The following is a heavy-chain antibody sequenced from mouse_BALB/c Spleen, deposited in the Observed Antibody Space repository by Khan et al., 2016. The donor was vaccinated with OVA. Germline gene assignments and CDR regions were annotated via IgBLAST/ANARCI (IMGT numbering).Heavy chain of an antibody. CDR3: ARHNYGPFAY. Sequence: EVELVESGGDLVKPGGSLKLSCSVSGFTFSTFAMSWVRQTPEKRLEWVATISSGGDYTYYPDSVTGRFTISRDNAKNHLYLQMSSLRSEDTAMYYCARHNYGPFAYWGQGTLVTVSA. CDR1: GFTFSTFA. J-gene: IGHJ3*01. CDR2: ISSGGDYT. V-gene: IGHV5-9-3*01. D-gene: IGHD1-1*01.